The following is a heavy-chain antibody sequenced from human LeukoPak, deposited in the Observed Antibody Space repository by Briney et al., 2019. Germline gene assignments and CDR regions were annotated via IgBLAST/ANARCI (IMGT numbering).Heavy chain of an antibody. Sequence: ASGPALVKPTQTLTLTCTFSGFSLSTSGMCVSWIRQPPGKALEWLARIDWDDDKYYSTSLKTRLTISKDTSKNQVVLTMTNMDPVDTATYYCARETGYYDSSGYFDYWGQGTLVTVSS. CDR2: IDWDDDK. CDR3: ARETGYYDSSGYFDY. V-gene: IGHV2-70*11. J-gene: IGHJ4*02. CDR1: GFSLSTSGMC. D-gene: IGHD3-22*01.